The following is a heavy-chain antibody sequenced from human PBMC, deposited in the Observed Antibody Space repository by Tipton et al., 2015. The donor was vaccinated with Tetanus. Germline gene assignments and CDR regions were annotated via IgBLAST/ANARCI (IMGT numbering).Heavy chain of an antibody. Sequence: SLRLSCAASGFTFSSYAMSWVRQAPGKGLEWVSAISGSGGSTYYADSVKGRFTISRDNSQNTLYLQMNSLRAEDTAVHYCASRGAYVGSYGSPLDYWGQGALVTVSS. CDR1: GFTFSSYA. J-gene: IGHJ4*02. D-gene: IGHD1-26*01. CDR2: ISGSGGST. CDR3: ASRGAYVGSYGSPLDY. V-gene: IGHV3-23*01.